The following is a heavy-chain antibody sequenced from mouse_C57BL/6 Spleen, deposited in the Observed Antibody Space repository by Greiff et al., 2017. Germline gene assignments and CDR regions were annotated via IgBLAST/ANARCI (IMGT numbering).Heavy chain of an antibody. J-gene: IGHJ2*01. CDR1: GYAFSSSW. CDR3: ARGVMVTDFDY. D-gene: IGHD2-2*01. CDR2: IYPGDGDT. Sequence: VKLMESGPELVKPGASVKISCKASGYAFSSSWMNWVKQRPGKGLEWIGRIYPGDGDTNSNGKFKGKATLTADKSSSTAYMQLSSLTSEDSAVYFCARGVMVTDFDYWGQGTTLTVSS. V-gene: IGHV1-82*01.